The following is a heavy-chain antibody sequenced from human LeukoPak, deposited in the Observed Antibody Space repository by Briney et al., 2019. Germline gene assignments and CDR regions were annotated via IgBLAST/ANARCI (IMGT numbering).Heavy chain of an antibody. D-gene: IGHD2-21*02. CDR1: GGSISSYY. Sequence: SETLSLTCTVSGGSISSYYWSWIRQPPGKGLEWIGYIYYSGSTNYNPSLKSRVTISVDTSKNQFSLKLSSVTAADTAVYYCAVTASIDYWGQGTLVTVSS. V-gene: IGHV4-59*01. J-gene: IGHJ4*02. CDR3: AVTASIDY. CDR2: IYYSGST.